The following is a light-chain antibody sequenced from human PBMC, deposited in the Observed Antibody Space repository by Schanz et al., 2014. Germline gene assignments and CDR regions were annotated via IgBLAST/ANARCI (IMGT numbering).Light chain of an antibody. J-gene: IGLJ2*01. Sequence: QSALTQPASVSGSPGQSISISCTGASSDVGGYKYVSWYQHHPGKAPKLMIYEVNKRPSGVPDRFSGSKSGTTASLTVSGLQAEDEADYYCSSYAGSNNVVFGGGTKLTVL. CDR1: SSDVGGYKY. CDR2: EVN. V-gene: IGLV2-8*01. CDR3: SSYAGSNNVV.